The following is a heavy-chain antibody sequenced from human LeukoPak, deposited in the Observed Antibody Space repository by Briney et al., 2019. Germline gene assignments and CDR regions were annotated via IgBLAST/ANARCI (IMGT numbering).Heavy chain of an antibody. V-gene: IGHV3-53*01. D-gene: IGHD5-24*01. CDR2: IYGGGNI. CDR3: ARGAGYNYPYYFDY. CDR1: GFTVSSNY. Sequence: GGSLRLSCAASGFTVSSNYMNWVRQAPGKGLEWVSVIYGGGNIYYADSVKGRFTVSRDNSKNTLYLQMNSLRAEDTAVYYCARGAGYNYPYYFDYWGQGTLVTVSS. J-gene: IGHJ4*02.